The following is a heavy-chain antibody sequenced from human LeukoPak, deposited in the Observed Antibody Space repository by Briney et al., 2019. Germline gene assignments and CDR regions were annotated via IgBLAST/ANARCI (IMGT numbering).Heavy chain of an antibody. Sequence: GGSLRLSCAASGFTFSSYWMSWVRQAPGKGLEWVANINQDGSEKYYVDSVKGRFTISRDNAKNSVYLQMNSLRVEDTAVYYCAKEYQLRGMDVWGQGTTVIVSS. V-gene: IGHV3-7*03. CDR1: GFTFSSYW. CDR2: INQDGSEK. J-gene: IGHJ6*02. CDR3: AKEYQLRGMDV. D-gene: IGHD2-2*01.